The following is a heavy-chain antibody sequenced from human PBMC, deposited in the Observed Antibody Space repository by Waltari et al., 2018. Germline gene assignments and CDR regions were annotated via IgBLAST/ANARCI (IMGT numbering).Heavy chain of an antibody. D-gene: IGHD4-4*01. CDR2: CNPTSGGR. Sequence: QVQLVQSGAEVKKPGASVKVSCKAFGYTFTGYYMHWVRQAPGQVREGMGWCNPTSGGRNYAKKCQGRVTMTRDTSISTAAVELSRQRSDDTAVYYCARANTVTTKRYFDLWGRGTLVTVSS. CDR3: ARANTVTTKRYFDL. J-gene: IGHJ2*01. V-gene: IGHV1-2*02. CDR1: GYTFTGYY.